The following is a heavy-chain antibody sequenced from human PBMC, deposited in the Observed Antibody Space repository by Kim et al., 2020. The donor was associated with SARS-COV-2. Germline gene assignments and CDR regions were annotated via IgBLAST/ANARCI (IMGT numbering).Heavy chain of an antibody. CDR3: ARGFTIFGVVIPYYYGMDV. V-gene: IGHV4-34*01. J-gene: IGHJ6*02. CDR1: GGSFSGYY. Sequence: SETLSLTCAVYGGSFSGYYWSWIRQPPGKGLEWIGEINHSGSTNYNPSLKSRVTISVDTSKNQFSLKLSSVTAADTAVYYWARGFTIFGVVIPYYYGMDVWGQGTTVTVSS. CDR2: INHSGST. D-gene: IGHD3-3*01.